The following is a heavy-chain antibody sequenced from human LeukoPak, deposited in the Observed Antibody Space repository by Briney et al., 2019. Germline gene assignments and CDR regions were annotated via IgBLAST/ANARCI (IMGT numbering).Heavy chain of an antibody. D-gene: IGHD3-10*01. CDR3: AAVYFGESSPDY. Sequence: SETLSLTCTVSGGYFSSYCWSWIRQPPGTGLEWIGYIYYSGNTNYNPSLKSRVTISVDTSKNQVSLKLRSVTAADTAMYYCAAVYFGESSPDYWGQGTLVTVSS. CDR1: GGYFSSYC. J-gene: IGHJ4*02. CDR2: IYYSGNT. V-gene: IGHV4-59*01.